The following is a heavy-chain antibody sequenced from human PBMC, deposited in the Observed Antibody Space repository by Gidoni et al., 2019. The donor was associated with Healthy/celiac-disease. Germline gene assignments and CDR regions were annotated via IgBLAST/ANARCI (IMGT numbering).Heavy chain of an antibody. CDR3: ARDVIAVAGTFDY. CDR1: GFTFSSYS. D-gene: IGHD6-19*01. V-gene: IGHV3-21*01. Sequence: EVQLVESGGGLVKPGGSLRLSCAASGFTFSSYSMNWVRQAPGKGLEWVSSISSSSSYIYYADSVKGRFTISRDNAKNSLYLQMNSLRAEDTAVYYCARDVIAVAGTFDYWGQGTLVTVSS. J-gene: IGHJ4*02. CDR2: ISSSSSYI.